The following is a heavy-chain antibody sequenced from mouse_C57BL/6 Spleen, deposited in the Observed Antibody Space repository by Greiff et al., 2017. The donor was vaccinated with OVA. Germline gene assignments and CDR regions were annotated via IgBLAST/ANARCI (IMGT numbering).Heavy chain of an antibody. J-gene: IGHJ4*01. CDR1: GFTFSDYG. D-gene: IGHD4-1*01. Sequence: EVKVVESGGGLVKPGGSLKLSCAASGFTFSDYGMHWVRQAPEKGLEWVAYISSGSSTIYYADTVKGRFTISRDNAKNTLFLQMTSLRSEDTAMYYCVLTGTFYYAMDYWGQGTSVTVSS. V-gene: IGHV5-17*01. CDR3: VLTGTFYYAMDY. CDR2: ISSGSSTI.